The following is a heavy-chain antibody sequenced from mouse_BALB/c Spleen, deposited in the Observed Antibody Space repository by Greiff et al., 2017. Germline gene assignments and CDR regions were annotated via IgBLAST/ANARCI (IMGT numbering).Heavy chain of an antibody. CDR2: ISYSGST. V-gene: IGHV3-2*02. Sequence: DVQLQESGPGLVKPSQSLSLTCTVTGYSITSDYAWNWIRQFPGNKLEWMGYISYSGSTSYNPSLKSRISITRDTSKNQFFLQLNSVTTEDTATYYCASSRNYVDAMDYWGQGTSVTVSS. J-gene: IGHJ4*01. D-gene: IGHD2-1*01. CDR1: GYSITSDYA. CDR3: ASSRNYVDAMDY.